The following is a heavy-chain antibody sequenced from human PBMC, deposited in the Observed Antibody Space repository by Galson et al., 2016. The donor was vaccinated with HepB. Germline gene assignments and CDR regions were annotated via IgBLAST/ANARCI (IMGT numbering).Heavy chain of an antibody. Sequence: SETLSLTCAVYGGSFSGYYWSWIRQPPGKGLEWIGEINHSGSTNYNPSLKSRVTISVDTSKNQFSLKLTSVTAADTAVFYCARVGRFLNWFDPWGQGTLVTVSS. D-gene: IGHD3-3*01. V-gene: IGHV4-34*01. CDR1: GGSFSGYY. CDR2: INHSGST. J-gene: IGHJ5*02. CDR3: ARVGRFLNWFDP.